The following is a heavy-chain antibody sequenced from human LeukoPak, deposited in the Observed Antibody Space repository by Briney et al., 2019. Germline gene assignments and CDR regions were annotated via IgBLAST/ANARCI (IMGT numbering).Heavy chain of an antibody. CDR1: GFTVSSNY. CDR3: ARVQGFSLYGDYEGWFDP. J-gene: IGHJ5*02. D-gene: IGHD4-17*01. V-gene: IGHV3-66*01. Sequence: QPGGSLRLSCAASGFTVSSNYMSWVRQAPGEGLEWVSVIYSGGSTYYADSVKGRFTIYRDNSKNTLYLQMNSLRAEDTAVYYCARVQGFSLYGDYEGWFDPWGQGTLVTVSS. CDR2: IYSGGST.